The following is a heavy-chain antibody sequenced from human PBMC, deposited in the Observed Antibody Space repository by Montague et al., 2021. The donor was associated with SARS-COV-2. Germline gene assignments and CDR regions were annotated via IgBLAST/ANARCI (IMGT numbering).Heavy chain of an antibody. Sequence: TLSLTCTVSGGSINSGSYYWGWIRQAAGKGLEWIGRISTSGNTKYNTSLKGRVTISVDTSQNQFSLKMYSVTAADTAVYYCARDTRPNFAYYDILAGDYYSYGIDVWGQGTTVTVSS. CDR3: ARDTRPNFAYYDILAGDYYSYGIDV. V-gene: IGHV4-61*02. D-gene: IGHD3-9*01. CDR1: GGSINSGSYY. J-gene: IGHJ6*02. CDR2: ISTSGNT.